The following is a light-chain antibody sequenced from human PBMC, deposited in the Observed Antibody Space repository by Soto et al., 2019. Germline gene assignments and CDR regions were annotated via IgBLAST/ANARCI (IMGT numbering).Light chain of an antibody. CDR2: KIS. Sequence: DIVMTQSPLSSPVTFGQPASISCRSSHSLVHSDGNTYLSWLQQRPGQPLRLLIYKISSRFSGAPDRFSGSGAGTDFTLRISRVQPEDVGVYYCMQGTQFPLTFGGGTKVEIE. CDR3: MQGTQFPLT. CDR1: HSLVHSDGNTY. V-gene: IGKV2-24*01. J-gene: IGKJ4*01.